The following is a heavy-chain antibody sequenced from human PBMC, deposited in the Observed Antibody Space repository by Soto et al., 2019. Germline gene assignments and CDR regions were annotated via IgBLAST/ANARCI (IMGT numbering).Heavy chain of an antibody. V-gene: IGHV1-69*13. J-gene: IGHJ6*04. Sequence: GASVKVSCKASGGTFSSYAISWVRQAPGQGLEWMGGIIPIFGTANYAQKFQGRVTITADESTSTAYMELSSLRSEDTAVYYCARSEYGGNSGYYYGMDVWGKGPTVTVSS. CDR2: IIPIFGTA. CDR3: ARSEYGGNSGYYYGMDV. D-gene: IGHD4-17*01. CDR1: GGTFSSYA.